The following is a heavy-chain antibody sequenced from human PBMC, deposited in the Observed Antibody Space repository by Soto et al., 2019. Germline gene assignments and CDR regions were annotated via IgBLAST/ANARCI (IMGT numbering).Heavy chain of an antibody. V-gene: IGHV3-13*01. CDR2: IGTAGDT. D-gene: IGHD2-15*01. Sequence: GGSLRLSCAASGFTFSSYDMHWVRQATGKGLEWVSAIGTAGDTYYPGSVKGRFTISRENAKNSLYLQMNSLRAGDTAVYYCARAGAAFIGDYYYMDVWGKGTTVTVSS. J-gene: IGHJ6*03. CDR3: ARAGAAFIGDYYYMDV. CDR1: GFTFSSYD.